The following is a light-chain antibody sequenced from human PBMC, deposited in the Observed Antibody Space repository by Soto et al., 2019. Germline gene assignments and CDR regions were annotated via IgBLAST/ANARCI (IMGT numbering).Light chain of an antibody. J-gene: IGKJ1*01. CDR2: GAS. CDR1: QSVSSSY. Sequence: EIVLTQSPGTLSLSPGERATLSCRASQSVSSSYLAWYQQKPGQAPRLLIYGASSRATGIPDRFSGSGSGTDFTLTISRLEPEDVAVYYCQQYGSSPRTFGQGTKVGIK. V-gene: IGKV3-20*01. CDR3: QQYGSSPRT.